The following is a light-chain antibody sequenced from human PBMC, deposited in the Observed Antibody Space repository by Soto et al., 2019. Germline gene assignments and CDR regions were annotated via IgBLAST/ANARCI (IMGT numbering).Light chain of an antibody. J-gene: IGLJ1*01. Sequence: QSALTQPPSVSGSPGQSVTISCTGTSSDVGFFNYVSWYQHHPGKVPKFLIYEVNKRPSGVPDRFSGSKSGNTASLTVSGLQPEDEAEYFCSSSVDGTSYVFGTGTKVTVL. CDR2: EVN. V-gene: IGLV2-8*01. CDR3: SSSVDGTSYV. CDR1: SSDVGFFNY.